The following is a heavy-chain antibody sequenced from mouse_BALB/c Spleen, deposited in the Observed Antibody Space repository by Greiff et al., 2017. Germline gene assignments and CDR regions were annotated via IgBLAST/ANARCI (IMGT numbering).Heavy chain of an antibody. CDR2: IDPSDSYT. J-gene: IGHJ4*01. CDR1: GYTFTSYW. Sequence: VQLQQPGAELVKPGASVKLSCKASGYTFTSYWMHWVKQRPGQGLEWIGEIDPSDSYTNYNQKFKGKATLTVDKSSSTAYMQLSSLTSEDSAVYYCARAVVADYYAMDYWGQGTSVTVSS. D-gene: IGHD1-1*01. V-gene: IGHV1-69*02. CDR3: ARAVVADYYAMDY.